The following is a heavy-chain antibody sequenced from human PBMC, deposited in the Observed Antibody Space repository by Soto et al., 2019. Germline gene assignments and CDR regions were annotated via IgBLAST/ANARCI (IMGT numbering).Heavy chain of an antibody. CDR3: ARTITMVRGVIYGNWFDP. J-gene: IGHJ5*02. V-gene: IGHV4-30-4*01. Sequence: TLSLTCTVSGGSISSGDYCWSWIRQPPGKGLEWIGYIYYSGSTYYNPSLKSRVTISVDTSKNQFSLKLSSVTAADTAVYYCARTITMVRGVIYGNWFDPWGQGTLATVSS. CDR1: GGSISSGDYC. CDR2: IYYSGST. D-gene: IGHD3-10*01.